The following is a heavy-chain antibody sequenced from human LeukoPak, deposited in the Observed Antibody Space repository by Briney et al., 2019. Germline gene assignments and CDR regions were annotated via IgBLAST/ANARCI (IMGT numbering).Heavy chain of an antibody. Sequence: GGSLRLSCVDSGFTLSEYYMSWIRPAPGKGLEGVSYISSSGSTIYYADSVKGRFTISRDNAKNSLYLQMNSLRAEDTAVYYCARELGATHYYYYYYMDVWGKGTTVTVSS. D-gene: IGHD1-26*01. CDR1: GFTLSEYY. CDR3: ARELGATHYYYYYYMDV. V-gene: IGHV3-11*04. CDR2: ISSSGSTI. J-gene: IGHJ6*03.